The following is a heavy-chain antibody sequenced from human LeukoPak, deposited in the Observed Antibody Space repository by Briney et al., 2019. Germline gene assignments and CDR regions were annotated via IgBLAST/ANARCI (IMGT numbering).Heavy chain of an antibody. J-gene: IGHJ6*02. V-gene: IGHV1-8*01. CDR2: MNPNSGNT. Sequence: ASVKVSCKASGYTFTSYDINWVRQATGQGLEWMGWMNPNSGNTGYAQKFQGRVTMTRNTSITTAYMELSSLRSEDTAVYYCARQYCSSTSCQFVGHGMDVWGQGTTVTVSS. CDR1: GYTFTSYD. D-gene: IGHD2-2*01. CDR3: ARQYCSSTSCQFVGHGMDV.